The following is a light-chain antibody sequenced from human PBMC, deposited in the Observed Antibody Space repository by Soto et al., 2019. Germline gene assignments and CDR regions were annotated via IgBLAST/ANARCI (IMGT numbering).Light chain of an antibody. CDR1: QDISNY. J-gene: IGKJ4*01. Sequence: DIQMTQSPSSLSASVGDRVTITCQASQDISNYLNWYQQKPGKAPKLLIYDASNLETGVPSRFSVSASGTHFTITISSRQSEDTLTYYCQHHDNFPLTFGGGTKVEIQ. V-gene: IGKV1-33*01. CDR3: QHHDNFPLT. CDR2: DAS.